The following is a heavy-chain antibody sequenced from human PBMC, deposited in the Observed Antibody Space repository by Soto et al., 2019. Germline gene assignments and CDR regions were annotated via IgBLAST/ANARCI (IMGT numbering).Heavy chain of an antibody. CDR3: ARSCGTYCANCLCTFDP. J-gene: IGHJ5*02. Sequence: QVQLVQSGAEVKKPGASVKVSCKASGYSLTSDDITWVRQAPGQGLEWMGWISGLNGNTHYAQKLQGRVTMTTDSSPGTAYMELRSLRSDDAAVDFCARSCGTYCANCLCTFDPWGQGTLVTVSS. D-gene: IGHD2-8*01. CDR2: ISGLNGNT. CDR1: GYSLTSDD. V-gene: IGHV1-18*01.